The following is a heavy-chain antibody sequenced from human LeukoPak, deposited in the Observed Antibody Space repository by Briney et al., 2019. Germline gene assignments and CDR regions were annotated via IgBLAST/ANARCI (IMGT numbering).Heavy chain of an antibody. CDR3: ARGGDSSSWYNWFDP. CDR1: GYTFTSYG. V-gene: IGHV1-18*01. Sequence: VSVKVSCKASGYTFTSYGISWVRQAPGQGLEWMGWISAYNGNTNYAQKLQGRVTMTTDTSTSTAYMELRSLRSDDTAVYYCARGGDSSSWYNWFDPWGQGTLVTVSS. CDR2: ISAYNGNT. D-gene: IGHD6-13*01. J-gene: IGHJ5*02.